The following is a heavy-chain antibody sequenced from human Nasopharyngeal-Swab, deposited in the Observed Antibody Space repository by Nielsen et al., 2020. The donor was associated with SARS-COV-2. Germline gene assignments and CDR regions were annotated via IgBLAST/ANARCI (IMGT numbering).Heavy chain of an antibody. CDR2: ISASGGST. J-gene: IGHJ3*02. D-gene: IGHD3-10*01. CDR1: GFTFNIYA. CDR3: AKDEVVRGDAFGI. Sequence: GESLKISCIASGFTFNIYAMAWVRRTPGRGLQWVSGISASGGSTYYTDSVKGRFAVSRDNSRNTLYLQMHSLRVEDTALYYCAKDEVVRGDAFGIWGQGTMVTVSS. V-gene: IGHV3-23*01.